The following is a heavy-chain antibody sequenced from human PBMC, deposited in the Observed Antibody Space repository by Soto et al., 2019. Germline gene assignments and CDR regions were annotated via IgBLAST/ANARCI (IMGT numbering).Heavy chain of an antibody. Sequence: QVQLQESGPGLVKPSETLSLTCTVSGGSVSSGSYYWSWIRQPPGKGLEWIGYIYYSGSTNYNPSLKSRVTISVDTSKNQCSLKLSSVTAADTAVDYCATSIAARPDLDYWGQGTLVTVSS. J-gene: IGHJ4*02. D-gene: IGHD6-6*01. CDR1: GGSVSSGSYY. CDR3: ATSIAARPDLDY. CDR2: IYYSGST. V-gene: IGHV4-61*01.